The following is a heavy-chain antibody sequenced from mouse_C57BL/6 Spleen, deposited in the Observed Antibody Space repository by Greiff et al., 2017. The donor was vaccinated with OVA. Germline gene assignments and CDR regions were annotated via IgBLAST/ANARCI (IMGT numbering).Heavy chain of an antibody. Sequence: VQLKQSGPELVKPGASVKIPCKASGYTFTDYNMDWVKQSHGKSLEWIGDINPNNGGTIYNQKFKGKATLTVDKSSSTAYMELRSLTSEDTAVYYCARAYGSSFWYFDVWGTGTTVTVSS. CDR2: INPNNGGT. CDR1: GYTFTDYN. D-gene: IGHD1-1*01. CDR3: ARAYGSSFWYFDV. J-gene: IGHJ1*03. V-gene: IGHV1-18*01.